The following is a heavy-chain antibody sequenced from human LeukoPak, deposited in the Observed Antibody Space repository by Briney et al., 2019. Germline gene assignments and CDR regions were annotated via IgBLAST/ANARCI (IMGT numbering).Heavy chain of an antibody. V-gene: IGHV4-39*07. CDR3: ARGPYYYDSSGCFDY. Sequence: SETLSLTCTVSGGSISSSSYYWGWIRQPPGKGLEWIGNIYYSGSTNYNPSLKSRVTISVDTSKNQFSLKLSSVTAADTAVYYCARGPYYYDSSGCFDYWGQGTLVSVSS. CDR2: IYYSGST. D-gene: IGHD3-22*01. CDR1: GGSISSSSYY. J-gene: IGHJ4*02.